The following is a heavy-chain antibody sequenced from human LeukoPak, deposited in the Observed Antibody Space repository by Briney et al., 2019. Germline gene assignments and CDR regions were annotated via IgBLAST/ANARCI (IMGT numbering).Heavy chain of an antibody. CDR2: IYYSGST. D-gene: IGHD6-13*01. J-gene: IGHJ4*02. CDR3: ARARRYTSSAFDY. V-gene: IGHV4-59*01. Sequence: SETLSLTCTVSGGSISGSNWSWIRQPPGKGLEWIAYIYYSGSTNYNPSLKSRVTISVDTSKNQFSLKLSSVTTADTAFYYCARARRYTSSAFDYWGQGTLVTVSS. CDR1: GGSISGSN.